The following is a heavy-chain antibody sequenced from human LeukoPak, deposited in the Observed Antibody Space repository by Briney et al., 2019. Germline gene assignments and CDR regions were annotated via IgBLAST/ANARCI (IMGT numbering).Heavy chain of an antibody. J-gene: IGHJ6*02. CDR3: AKDRVVYDFWSGDKVYTGMDV. CDR2: ISYDGSNK. CDR1: GFTFSSYG. Sequence: PGGSLRLSCAASGFTFSSYGMHWVRQAPGKGLEWVAVISYDGSNKYYADSVKGRFTISRDNSKNTLYLQMNSLRAEDTAVYYCAKDRVVYDFWSGDKVYTGMDVWGQGTTVTVSS. V-gene: IGHV3-30*18. D-gene: IGHD3-3*01.